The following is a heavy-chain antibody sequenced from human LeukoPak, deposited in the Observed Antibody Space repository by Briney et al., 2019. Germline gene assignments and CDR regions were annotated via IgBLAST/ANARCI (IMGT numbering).Heavy chain of an antibody. V-gene: IGHV1-18*01. Sequence: ASVKVSCKASGYTFTTYGIAWVRQAPGQGLEWMGWISAHNDNTNYAQSLQGRVTMTTDTSTNTAYMELRSLRSDDTAVYYCARDGYFDLWGRGTLVTVSS. CDR2: ISAHNDNT. J-gene: IGHJ2*01. CDR3: ARDGYFDL. CDR1: GYTFTTYG.